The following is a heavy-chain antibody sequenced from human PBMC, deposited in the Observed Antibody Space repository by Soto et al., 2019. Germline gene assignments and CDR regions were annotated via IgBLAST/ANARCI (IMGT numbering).Heavy chain of an antibody. D-gene: IGHD6-19*01. V-gene: IGHV3-33*01. J-gene: IGHJ4*02. CDR1: GFSFSTFG. CDR3: ARDWLTRSFDD. CDR2: ISYDGSNK. Sequence: QVQLVESGGGVVQPGRSLRLSCAASGFSFSTFGMHWIRQAPGKGLEWLAVISYDGSNKYYADSAKGRFTISRDTSKNTVFLQMNSLRAEDTAVYYCARDWLTRSFDDWGQGTLVTVSS.